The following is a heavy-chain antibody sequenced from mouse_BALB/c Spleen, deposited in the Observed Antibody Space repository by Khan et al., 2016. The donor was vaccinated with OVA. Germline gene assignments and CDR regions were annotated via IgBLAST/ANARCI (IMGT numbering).Heavy chain of an antibody. CDR2: ISYSGST. V-gene: IGHV3-2*02. CDR3: ARGNYYGYALDY. J-gene: IGHJ3*01. CDR1: GYSITSNYA. Sequence: EVQLQESGPGLVKPSQSLSLTCTVNGYSITSNYAWNWIRQFPGNKLEWMGYISYSGSTNYNPSLKSRLSITRDTSKNQFFLLLHSVTTEDSATYYCARGNYYGYALDYWGQGTLVTVSA. D-gene: IGHD1-1*01.